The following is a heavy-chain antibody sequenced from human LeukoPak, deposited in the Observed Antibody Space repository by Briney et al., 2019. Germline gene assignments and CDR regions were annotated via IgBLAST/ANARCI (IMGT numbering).Heavy chain of an antibody. V-gene: IGHV3-9*01. CDR1: GFTFDDYA. CDR3: AKSLCSGGSCYSGRSPFDY. Sequence: GRSLRLSCAASGFTFDDYAMHWVRQAPGKGLEWVSGISWNSGSIGYADSVKGRFTISRDNAKNSLYLQMNSLRAEDTALYYCAKSLCSGGSCYSGRSPFDYWGQGTLVTVSS. J-gene: IGHJ4*02. D-gene: IGHD2-15*01. CDR2: ISWNSGSI.